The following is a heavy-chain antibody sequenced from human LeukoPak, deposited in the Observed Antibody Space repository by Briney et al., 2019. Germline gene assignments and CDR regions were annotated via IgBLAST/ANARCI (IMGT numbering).Heavy chain of an antibody. V-gene: IGHV1-69*13. CDR3: ASYIVVVTAIRPLDY. CDR2: IIPIFGTA. Sequence: VASVKVSCKASGGTFSIYAISWVRQAPGQGLEWMGGIIPIFGTANYAQKFQGRVTITADESTSTAYMELSSLRSEDTAVYYCASYIVVVTAIRPLDYWGQGTLVTVSS. J-gene: IGHJ4*02. D-gene: IGHD2-21*02. CDR1: GGTFSIYA.